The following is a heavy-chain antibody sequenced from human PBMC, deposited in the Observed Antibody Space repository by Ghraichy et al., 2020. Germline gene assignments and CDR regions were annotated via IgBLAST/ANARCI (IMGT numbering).Heavy chain of an antibody. Sequence: GGSLRLSCAASGFKFGDYAMHWVRQGPGKGLEWVSGISWNSISVGYGDSVKGRVTISRDNAKNSLSLEVKSLRNEDTALYYCVKDMGSWNFDALEIWGLGTLVTVSS. V-gene: IGHV3-9*01. CDR1: GFKFGDYA. D-gene: IGHD1-7*01. CDR2: ISWNSISV. J-gene: IGHJ3*02. CDR3: VKDMGSWNFDALEI.